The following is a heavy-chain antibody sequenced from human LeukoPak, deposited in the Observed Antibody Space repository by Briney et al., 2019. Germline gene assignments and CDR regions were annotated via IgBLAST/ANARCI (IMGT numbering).Heavy chain of an antibody. J-gene: IGHJ4*02. CDR1: GYTFTSHD. V-gene: IGHV1-8*01. CDR2: MNPNSGNT. D-gene: IGHD3-22*01. CDR3: ARGPYYYDSSGYELDY. Sequence: ASVKVSCKASGYTFTSHDINWVRQATGQGLEWMGWMNPNSGNTGYAQKFQGRVTITRNTPISTAYMELSSLRSEDTAVYYCARGPYYYDSSGYELDYWGQGTLVTVSS.